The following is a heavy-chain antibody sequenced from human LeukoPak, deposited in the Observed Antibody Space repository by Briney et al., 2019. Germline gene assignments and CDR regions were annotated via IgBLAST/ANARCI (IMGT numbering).Heavy chain of an antibody. V-gene: IGHV3-21*01. CDR1: GFTFSSYN. CDR3: AGDYGDYTSF. Sequence: PGGSLRLSCAASGFTFSSYNMNWVRQAPGKGLEWVSSISSGSGYTYYADSVKGRFTISRDNAKNSLDLRMNSLRAEDTALYYCAGDYGDYTSFWGQGTLVTVSS. CDR2: ISSGSGYT. D-gene: IGHD4-17*01. J-gene: IGHJ4*02.